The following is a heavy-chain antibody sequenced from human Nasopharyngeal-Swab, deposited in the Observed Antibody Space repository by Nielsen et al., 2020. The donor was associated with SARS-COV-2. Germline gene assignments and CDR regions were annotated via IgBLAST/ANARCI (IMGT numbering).Heavy chain of an antibody. V-gene: IGHV3-11*04. Sequence: GGCLRLSCAASGFTFSDFYMSWIRQAPGKGLEWVSYISSSGSTIYYADSMKGRFTISRDNAKNSLYLQMNSLRAEDTAVYYCARYGGIQILTGYFDYWGPGTLVTVSS. D-gene: IGHD3-9*01. CDR3: ARYGGIQILTGYFDY. CDR2: ISSSGSTI. J-gene: IGHJ4*02. CDR1: GFTFSDFY.